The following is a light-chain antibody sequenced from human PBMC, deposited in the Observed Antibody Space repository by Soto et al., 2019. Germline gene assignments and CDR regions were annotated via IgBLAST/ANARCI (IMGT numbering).Light chain of an antibody. V-gene: IGKV3-15*01. Sequence: EIVMTQSPATLSVSPGERATLSCRASQSVSINLAWYQQKPGQAPRLLIYDASTRATGIPARFSGSGSGTDFTLTISSLRSEDFAVYYCQQYNNWPPLTFGGGTKVEIK. CDR3: QQYNNWPPLT. CDR1: QSVSIN. CDR2: DAS. J-gene: IGKJ4*01.